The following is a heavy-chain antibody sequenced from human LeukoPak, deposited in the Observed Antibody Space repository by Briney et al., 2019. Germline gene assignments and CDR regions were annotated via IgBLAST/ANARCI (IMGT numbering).Heavy chain of an antibody. D-gene: IGHD2-2*01. V-gene: IGHV3-21*01. J-gene: IGHJ5*02. CDR2: ISSSSSYV. Sequence: GGSLRLSCAASGFTFSSYSMNWVRQAPGKGLEWVSSISSSSSYVYYADSVKGRFTISRDNAKNSLYLQMNSLRAEDTAVYYCARDTGYCSSTSCPNWFDPWGQGTLVTVSS. CDR1: GFTFSSYS. CDR3: ARDTGYCSSTSCPNWFDP.